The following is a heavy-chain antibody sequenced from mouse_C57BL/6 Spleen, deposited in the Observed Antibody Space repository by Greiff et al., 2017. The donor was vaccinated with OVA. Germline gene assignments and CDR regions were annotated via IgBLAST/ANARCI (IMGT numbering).Heavy chain of an antibody. D-gene: IGHD1-1*01. V-gene: IGHV1-64*01. CDR2: IHPNSGST. CDR1: GYTFTSYW. Sequence: QVQLQQPGAELVKPGASVKLSCKASGYTFTSYWMHWVKQRPGQGLEWIGMIHPNSGSTNYNEKFKSKATLTVDKSSSTAYMQLSSLTSEDSAVYYCATLYYYGSSYKGYFDYWGQGTTLTVSS. J-gene: IGHJ2*01. CDR3: ATLYYYGSSYKGYFDY.